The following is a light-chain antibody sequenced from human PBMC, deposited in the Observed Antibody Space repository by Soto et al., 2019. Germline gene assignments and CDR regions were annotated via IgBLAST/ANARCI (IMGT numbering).Light chain of an antibody. Sequence: QSALTQPRPVSGSPGQSVTISCTGTSSDVGGYNYVSWYQQHPGKAPKLMIFDVSKRPSGVPDRFSGSKSGNTASLTISGLQAEDEADYYCCSYAGGYTSYVVFGGGTKVTVL. V-gene: IGLV2-11*01. J-gene: IGLJ2*01. CDR1: SSDVGGYNY. CDR2: DVS. CDR3: CSYAGGYTSYVV.